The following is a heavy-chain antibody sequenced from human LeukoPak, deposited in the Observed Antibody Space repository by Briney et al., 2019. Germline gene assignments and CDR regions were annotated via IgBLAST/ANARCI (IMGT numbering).Heavy chain of an antibody. CDR1: ADSFSSHY. D-gene: IGHD4-17*01. V-gene: IGHV4-59*11. CDR2: ISYIGNT. Sequence: PSETLSLTYAVSADSFSSHYWTWIRQSPGKGLEWIGYISYIGNTNYNPSLKSRVTISIDTSKNQFSLKLRSVTAADTAVYYCARDLVTVTKGFDIWGQGTMVTLSS. J-gene: IGHJ3*02. CDR3: ARDLVTVTKGFDI.